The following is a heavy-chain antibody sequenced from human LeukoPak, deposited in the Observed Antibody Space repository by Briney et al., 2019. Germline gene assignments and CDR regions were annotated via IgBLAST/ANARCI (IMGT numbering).Heavy chain of an antibody. D-gene: IGHD1-1*01. Sequence: GGSLRLSCAAPGFSFSSNWMGWVRQAPGKGLEWVAHIKRDGSQKYYLDSVKGRFTISRDNAKNSLYLQMNSPRVEDTAVYYCARLGLEVGGPNWFDPWGQGTLVTVSS. CDR3: ARLGLEVGGPNWFDP. CDR2: IKRDGSQK. J-gene: IGHJ5*02. V-gene: IGHV3-7*01. CDR1: GFSFSSNW.